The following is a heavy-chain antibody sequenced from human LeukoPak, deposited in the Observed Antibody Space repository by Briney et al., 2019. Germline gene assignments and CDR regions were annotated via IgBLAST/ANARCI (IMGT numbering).Heavy chain of an antibody. J-gene: IGHJ4*02. Sequence: GESLKISWKGSGYIFTPKWIGWVGQMPGKGLGWMGIIFPGDSDTRYSPSFEGQVTISVDKSISTAYLQWSSLKASDTAMYYCARQTRDGSGSRGYSFDFWGQGTLVTVSS. CDR1: GYIFTPKW. CDR2: IFPGDSDT. D-gene: IGHD3-10*01. V-gene: IGHV5-51*01. CDR3: ARQTRDGSGSRGYSFDF.